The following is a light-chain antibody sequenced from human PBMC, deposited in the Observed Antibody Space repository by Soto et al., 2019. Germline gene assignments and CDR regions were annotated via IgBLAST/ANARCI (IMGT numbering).Light chain of an antibody. V-gene: IGKV3-11*01. J-gene: IGKJ3*01. CDR1: QSVSSY. CDR3: QQRSNWPLT. Sequence: EIVLTQSPATLSLSPGERATLSCRASQSVSSYLAWYQQKPGQAPRLLIYDASNRATDIPARFSGSGSGTDFTLTIGSLEPEDFAVYYGQQRSNWPLTFGPGTKVDIK. CDR2: DAS.